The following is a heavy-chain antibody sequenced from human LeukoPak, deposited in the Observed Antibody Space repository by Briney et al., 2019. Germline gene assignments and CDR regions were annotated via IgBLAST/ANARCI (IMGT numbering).Heavy chain of an antibody. CDR3: AKVGSSSGYYYGY. Sequence: GGSLRLSCAASGFTFSSYAMSWVRQAPGKGLEWVSAISGSGDSTYYADSVKGRFTISRDNSKNTLYLQMNSLRAEDTAVYYCAKVGSSSGYYYGYWGQGTLVTVSS. D-gene: IGHD3-22*01. V-gene: IGHV3-23*01. J-gene: IGHJ4*02. CDR1: GFTFSSYA. CDR2: ISGSGDST.